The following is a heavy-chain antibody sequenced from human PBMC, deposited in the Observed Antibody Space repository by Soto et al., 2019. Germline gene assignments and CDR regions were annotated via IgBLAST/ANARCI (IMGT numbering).Heavy chain of an antibody. J-gene: IGHJ6*02. CDR2: IIPIFGTA. V-gene: IGHV1-69*13. D-gene: IGHD3-10*01. CDR3: ARDRDYYGSGSFYGMDG. CDR1: GGTFSSYA. Sequence: GASVKVSCKASGGTFSSYAISWVRQAPGQGLEWMGGIIPIFGTANYAQKFQGRVTITADESTSTAYMELSSLRSEDTAVYYCARDRDYYGSGSFYGMDGWGQGTTVTVSS.